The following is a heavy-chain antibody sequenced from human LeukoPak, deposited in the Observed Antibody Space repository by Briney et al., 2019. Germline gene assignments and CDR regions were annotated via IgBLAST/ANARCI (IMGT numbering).Heavy chain of an antibody. CDR3: ARDRSSGWPFDY. CDR1: GYTFTSYY. Sequence: ASVKVSCKASGYTFTSYYMHWVRQAPGQGLEWMGIINPSGGSTSYAQKFQGRVTMTRDMSTSTVYMELSSLRSEDTAVYYCARDRSSGWPFDYWGQGTLVTVSS. D-gene: IGHD6-19*01. J-gene: IGHJ4*02. CDR2: INPSGGST. V-gene: IGHV1-46*01.